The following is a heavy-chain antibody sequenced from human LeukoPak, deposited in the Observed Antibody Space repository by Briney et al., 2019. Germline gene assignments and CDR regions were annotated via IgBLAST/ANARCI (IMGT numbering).Heavy chain of an antibody. CDR3: ARRGDGGRSFDY. J-gene: IGHJ4*02. V-gene: IGHV3-53*01. Sequence: GGSLRHSCAASGFTVSGSYMNWVLQAPGQGLEWVSLIYGGGNTYYADSVKGRFTISRDNSKNTLYLQMNSLRAEDTAVYYCARRGDGGRSFDYRGQGTLVTVSS. CDR1: GFTVSGSY. CDR2: IYGGGNT. D-gene: IGHD4-23*01.